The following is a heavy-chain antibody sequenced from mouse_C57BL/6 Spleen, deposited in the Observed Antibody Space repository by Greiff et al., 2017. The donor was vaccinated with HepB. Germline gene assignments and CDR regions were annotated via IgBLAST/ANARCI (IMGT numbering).Heavy chain of an antibody. J-gene: IGHJ1*03. Sequence: EVMLVESEGGLVQPGSSMKLSCTASGFTFSDYYMAWVRQVPEKGLEWVANINYDGSSTYYLDSLKSRFIISIDNAKNILYLQMSSLKSEDTATYYCARDSLYYYGSSSSYWYFDVWGTGTTVTVSS. CDR2: INYDGSST. D-gene: IGHD1-1*01. V-gene: IGHV5-16*01. CDR3: ARDSLYYYGSSSSYWYFDV. CDR1: GFTFSDYY.